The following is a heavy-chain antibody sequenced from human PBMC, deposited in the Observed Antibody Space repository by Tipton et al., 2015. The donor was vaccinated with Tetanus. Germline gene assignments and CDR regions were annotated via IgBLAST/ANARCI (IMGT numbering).Heavy chain of an antibody. D-gene: IGHD2-8*01. J-gene: IGHJ4*02. CDR1: GSSMSSYY. V-gene: IGHV4-59*01. Sequence: LRLSCSVSGSSMSSYYWSWIRQTPGERLEWITYITYSASTKYNPSFRSRVTMSLQASKNEFSLGLSSVTAADTAVYHCARVKVSVYGPQVNYFLDSWGQGTLVTVSS. CDR2: ITYSAST. CDR3: ARVKVSVYGPQVNYFLDS.